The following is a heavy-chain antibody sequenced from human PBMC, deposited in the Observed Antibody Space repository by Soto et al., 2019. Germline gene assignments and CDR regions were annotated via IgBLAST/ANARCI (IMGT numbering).Heavy chain of an antibody. V-gene: IGHV3-23*01. Sequence: EVQVLESGGGLVQPGGSLRVTCAASGFRFSSYALSWVRLAPGRGLEWVSGITSSGAYTYFADSVKGRFSISRDNSKNTLFLHMDSLQVEDTAIYFCARWATTGGFDLWGQGTLVTVSS. CDR2: ITSSGAYT. CDR3: ARWATTGGFDL. CDR1: GFRFSSYA. J-gene: IGHJ4*02. D-gene: IGHD1-1*01.